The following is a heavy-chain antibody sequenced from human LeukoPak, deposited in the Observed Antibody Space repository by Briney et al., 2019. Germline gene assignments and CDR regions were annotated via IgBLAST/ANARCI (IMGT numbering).Heavy chain of an antibody. Sequence: GGSLRLSCAASGFTFSSHEMNWVRQAPGKGLEWVSYISSSGSTIYYADSVKGRFTISRDNAKNSLYLQMNSLRAEDTAVYYCAREERITMVRGGANWFDPWGQGTLVTVSS. CDR1: GFTFSSHE. CDR3: AREERITMVRGGANWFDP. V-gene: IGHV3-48*03. J-gene: IGHJ5*02. D-gene: IGHD3-10*01. CDR2: ISSSGSTI.